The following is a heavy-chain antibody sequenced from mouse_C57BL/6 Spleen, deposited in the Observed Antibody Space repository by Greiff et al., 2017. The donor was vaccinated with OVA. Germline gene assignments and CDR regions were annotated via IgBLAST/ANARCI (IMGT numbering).Heavy chain of an antibody. D-gene: IGHD2-3*01. CDR3: ARSRIYDGYPFDY. V-gene: IGHV1-42*01. CDR1: GYSFTGYY. J-gene: IGHJ2*01. Sequence: EVKLVESGPELVKPGASVKISCKASGYSFTGYYMNWVKQSPEKSLEWIGEINPSTGGTTYNQKFKAKATLTVDKSSSTAYMQLKSLTSEDSAVYYCARSRIYDGYPFDYWGQGTTLTVSS. CDR2: INPSTGGT.